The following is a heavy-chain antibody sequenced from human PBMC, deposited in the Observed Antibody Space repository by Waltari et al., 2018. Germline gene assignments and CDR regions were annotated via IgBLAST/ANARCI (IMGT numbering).Heavy chain of an antibody. J-gene: IGHJ2*01. V-gene: IGHV5-51*01. CDR1: GYSFTSYW. CDR2: SYPADSDT. D-gene: IGHD1-26*01. Sequence: EVLLVQSGAEVKKPGESLKISCKASGYSFTSYWIGWVRQMPGKGLEWMGISYPADSDTRYSPSFQGQVTISADKSISTAYLQWSSLKASDTAMYYCVRIKSGSYYWYFDLWGRGTLVTVSS. CDR3: VRIKSGSYYWYFDL.